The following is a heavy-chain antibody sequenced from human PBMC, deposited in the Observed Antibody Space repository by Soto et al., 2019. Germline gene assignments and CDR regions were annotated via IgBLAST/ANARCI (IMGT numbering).Heavy chain of an antibody. CDR2: MNPNSGNT. CDR1: GYTFTSYD. J-gene: IGHJ6*03. CDR3: ARVFAESTIFGVVIRDYYYYYMDV. V-gene: IGHV1-8*01. Sequence: QVQLVQSGAEVKKPGASVKVSCKASGYTFTSYDINWVRQATGQGLEWMGWMNPNSGNTGYAQKFQGRVTMTRNTSISTAYMELSSLISEDTAVYYCARVFAESTIFGVVIRDYYYYYMDVWGKGTTVTVSS. D-gene: IGHD3-3*01.